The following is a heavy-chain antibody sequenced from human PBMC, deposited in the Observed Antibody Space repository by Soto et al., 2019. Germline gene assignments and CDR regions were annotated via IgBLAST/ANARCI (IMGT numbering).Heavy chain of an antibody. Sequence: GGSLRLSCAASGFTLSSYWMSWVRQAPGKGLEWVANIKQDGSEKYYVDSVKGRFTISRDNAKNSLYLQMNSLRAEDTAVYYCARENPPSSWFDPWGQGTLVTVSS. V-gene: IGHV3-7*01. CDR1: GFTLSSYW. CDR3: ARENPPSSWFDP. J-gene: IGHJ5*02. CDR2: IKQDGSEK.